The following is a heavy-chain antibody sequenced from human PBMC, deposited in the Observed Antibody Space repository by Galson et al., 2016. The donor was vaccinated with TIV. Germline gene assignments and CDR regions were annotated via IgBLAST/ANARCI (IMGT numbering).Heavy chain of an antibody. CDR2: ISGGGSR. Sequence: SLRLSCAASGFTISKWAINWVRQAPGKGLEWVSGISGGGSRYYADSVKGRFTISKDNFKNMVYLQMNSLSAEDTAVYYGSKPNFGDLNSFDPWGQGTLVTVSS. CDR1: GFTISKWA. D-gene: IGHD3-10*01. V-gene: IGHV3-23*01. CDR3: SKPNFGDLNSFDP. J-gene: IGHJ5*02.